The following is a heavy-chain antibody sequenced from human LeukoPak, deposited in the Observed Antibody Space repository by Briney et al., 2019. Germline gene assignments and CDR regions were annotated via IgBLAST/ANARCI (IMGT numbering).Heavy chain of an antibody. J-gene: IGHJ4*02. D-gene: IGHD1-26*01. V-gene: IGHV3-30*18. CDR2: ISYDGSNK. Sequence: GGSLRLSCAASGFTFSSYGMHWVRQAPGKGLEWVAVISYDGSNKYYADSVKGRFTISRDNSKNTLYLQMNSLRAEDTAVYYCAKEKSGSYSRWGQGTLVTVSS. CDR1: GFTFSSYG. CDR3: AKEKSGSYSR.